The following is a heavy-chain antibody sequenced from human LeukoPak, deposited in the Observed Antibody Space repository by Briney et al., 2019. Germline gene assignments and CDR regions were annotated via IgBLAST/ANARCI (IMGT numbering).Heavy chain of an antibody. Sequence: ASVKVSCKASGYTFTGYYMHWVRQAPGQGLEWMGWINPNSGGTNYAQKFQGRVTMTRDTSISTAYMELSGLRSDDTAVYYCARVAYYYGSGSYYDIDYWGQGTLVTVSS. V-gene: IGHV1-2*02. CDR3: ARVAYYYGSGSYYDIDY. J-gene: IGHJ4*02. D-gene: IGHD3-10*01. CDR2: INPNSGGT. CDR1: GYTFTGYY.